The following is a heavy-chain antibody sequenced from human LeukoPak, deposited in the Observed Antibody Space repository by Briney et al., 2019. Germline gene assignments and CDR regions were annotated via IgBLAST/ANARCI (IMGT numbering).Heavy chain of an antibody. CDR2: ISDSGGST. CDR3: AKDPTYCSGGSCYLTPIDY. J-gene: IGHJ4*02. V-gene: IGHV3-23*01. CDR1: GFSFSGYA. D-gene: IGHD2-15*01. Sequence: GGSLRLSCAASGFSFSGYAMGWVRQAPGKGLEWVSAISDSGGSTYYADSVKGRFTISRDNSKNTLYLQMNSLRAEDTAVYYCAKDPTYCSGGSCYLTPIDYWGQGTLVTVSS.